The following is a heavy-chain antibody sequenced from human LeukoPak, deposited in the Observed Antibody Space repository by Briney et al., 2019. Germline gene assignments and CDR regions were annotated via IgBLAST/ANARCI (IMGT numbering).Heavy chain of an antibody. V-gene: IGHV3-23*01. Sequence: GGSLRLSCAASGFTFTSYVMSWVRQAPGKGLEWVSTISGSGDSTYYADSVKGRFTISRDNSKNTVYLQMNSLTAEDTAVYYCAKDHGAASGDFDYWGQGTLVTVS. D-gene: IGHD6-13*01. CDR1: GFTFTSYV. CDR2: ISGSGDST. J-gene: IGHJ4*02. CDR3: AKDHGAASGDFDY.